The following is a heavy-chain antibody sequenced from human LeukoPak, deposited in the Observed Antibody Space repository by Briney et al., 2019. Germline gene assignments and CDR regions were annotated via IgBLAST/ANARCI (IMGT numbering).Heavy chain of an antibody. CDR2: INRDGSNK. V-gene: IGHV3-7*01. D-gene: IGHD3-10*01. Sequence: PGGSLRLSCVASGFTFTSFWMSWVRQAPGKGLEWVANINRDGSNKYYADSVKGRFTISRDNSKNTLYLQMNSLRAEDTAVYYCARDFRGVIITGAFDIWGQGTMVTVSS. CDR3: ARDFRGVIITGAFDI. J-gene: IGHJ3*02. CDR1: GFTFTSFW.